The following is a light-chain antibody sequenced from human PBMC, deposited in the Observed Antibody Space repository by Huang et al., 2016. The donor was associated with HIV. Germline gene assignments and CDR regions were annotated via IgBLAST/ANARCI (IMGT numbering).Light chain of an antibody. V-gene: IGKV3-15*01. CDR2: GAS. J-gene: IGKJ1*01. Sequence: DIVMTQSPTTLSVSPGEGATLSCRASQSVSSNLAWYQQKPGQAPRLLLYGASTRAAGIPDRFSGSGSGTEFTLPISSLQTEDFAVYYCQQYYDWPPWTFGQGTKVEIK. CDR1: QSVSSN. CDR3: QQYYDWPPWT.